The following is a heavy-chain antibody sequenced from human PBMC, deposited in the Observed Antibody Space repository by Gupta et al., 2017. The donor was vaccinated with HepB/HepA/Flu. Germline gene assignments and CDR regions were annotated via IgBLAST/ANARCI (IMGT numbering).Heavy chain of an antibody. CDR1: GFPFNRNA. D-gene: IGHD4-23*01. V-gene: IGHV3-30*04. J-gene: IGHJ3*02. CDR2: ISYDGTYT. CDR3: ASSSGDNSYALDI. Sequence: QVQLVESGGGVVQPGRSKRLSCTASGFPFNRNAMHWVRQAPGQGLEWVAVISYDGTYTYYVDSVKGRFTISRDNSKNTLYLQMNSLRVEDTAIYYCASSSGDNSYALDIWGQGTMVTVSS.